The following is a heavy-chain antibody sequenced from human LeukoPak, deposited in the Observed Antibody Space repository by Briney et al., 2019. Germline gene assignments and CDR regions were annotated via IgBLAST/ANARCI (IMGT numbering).Heavy chain of an antibody. CDR2: INPKSGGT. J-gene: IGHJ4*02. CDR3: ARDLVDMVTTITDDSGWYADY. D-gene: IGHD5-12*01. CDR1: GYTFTGYY. Sequence: GASVKVSCRSSGYTFTGYYMHWVRQAPGQGLEWMGWINPKSGGTNYAQKFQGRVTMTRDTSINTVYMEMRRLRSDDTAVYYCARDLVDMVTTITDDSGWYADYWGQGTLVTVSS. V-gene: IGHV1-2*02.